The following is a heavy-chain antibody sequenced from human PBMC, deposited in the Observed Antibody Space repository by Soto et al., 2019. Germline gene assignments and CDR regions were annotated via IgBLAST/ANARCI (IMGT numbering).Heavy chain of an antibody. CDR1: GFTFSSYG. J-gene: IGHJ4*02. D-gene: IGHD3-9*01. CDR3: AKDRAPLRYFDWPRSAPDY. CDR2: ISYDGSNK. Sequence: GGSLRLSCAASGFTFSSYGMHWVRQAPGKGLEWVAVISYDGSNKYYADSVKGRFTISRDNSKNTLYLQMNSLRAEDTAVYYCAKDRAPLRYFDWPRSAPDYWGQGTLVTVSS. V-gene: IGHV3-30*18.